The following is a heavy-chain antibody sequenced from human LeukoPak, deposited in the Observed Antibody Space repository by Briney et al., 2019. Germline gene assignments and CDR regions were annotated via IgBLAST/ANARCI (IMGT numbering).Heavy chain of an antibody. CDR1: GYTFTGYY. CDR2: INPNSGGT. J-gene: IGHJ5*02. CDR3: ARVYCSSTSCYNWFDP. V-gene: IGHV1-2*02. D-gene: IGHD2-2*01. Sequence: ASVKVSYKASGYTFTGYYMHWVRQAPGQGLEWMGWINPNSGGTNYAQKFRGRVTMTRDTSISTAYMELSRLRSDDTAVYYCARVYCSSTSCYNWFDPWGQGTLVTVSS.